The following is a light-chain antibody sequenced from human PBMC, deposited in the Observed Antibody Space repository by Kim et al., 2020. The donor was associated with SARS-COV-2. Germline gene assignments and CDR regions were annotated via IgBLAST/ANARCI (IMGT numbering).Light chain of an antibody. V-gene: IGKV4-1*01. J-gene: IGKJ2*01. CDR2: WAS. CDR3: LQYHKSLYT. CDR1: QRVLSGSNNKNE. Sequence: ATISCRSSQRVLSGSNNKNELAWYQQKPGQPPKVLFYWASYRESGVPDRFSASGSGTDFTLTISNLQADDVAVYFCLQYHKSLYTFGQGTKVDIK.